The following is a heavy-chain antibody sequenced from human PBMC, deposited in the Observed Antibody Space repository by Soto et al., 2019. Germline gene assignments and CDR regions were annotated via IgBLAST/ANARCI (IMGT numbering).Heavy chain of an antibody. CDR2: IFANGHT. V-gene: IGHV4-4*07. Sequence: SETLSLTCIVSGGSISEKYWNWVRQPPGKGLEWIGLIFANGHTDYNPSLKSRVTMSVDASKNQFSLRLTSMSAADTAVYYCVASLAASGLNWLDPWGRGTLVTVSS. D-gene: IGHD6-13*01. J-gene: IGHJ5*02. CDR1: GGSISEKY. CDR3: VASLAASGLNWLDP.